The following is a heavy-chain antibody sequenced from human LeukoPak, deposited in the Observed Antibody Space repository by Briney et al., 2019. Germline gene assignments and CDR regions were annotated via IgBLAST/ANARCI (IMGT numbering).Heavy chain of an antibody. CDR2: ISSSSSYI. J-gene: IGHJ4*02. D-gene: IGHD3-9*01. Sequence: TGGSLRLSCAASGFTFSSYSMNWVRQAPGKGLEWVSSISSSSSYIYYADSVKGRFTISRDNAKNSLYLQMNSLRAEDTAVYYCARENFDSAFDYWGQGTLVTVSS. CDR1: GFTFSSYS. CDR3: ARENFDSAFDY. V-gene: IGHV3-21*01.